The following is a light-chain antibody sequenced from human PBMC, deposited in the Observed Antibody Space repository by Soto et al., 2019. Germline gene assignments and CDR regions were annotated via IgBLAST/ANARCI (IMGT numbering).Light chain of an antibody. CDR2: EVS. J-gene: IGLJ1*01. Sequence: QSALTQPASVSGTPGQSITISCTGSNSDVGIYDFVSWYQHHPGRAPKLIVSEVSHRPSGVSHRFSGSKSGNTASLTISGLQAEDEADYYCSSYRTGGPFVFGTGTKVTVL. CDR3: SSYRTGGPFV. V-gene: IGLV2-14*01. CDR1: NSDVGIYDF.